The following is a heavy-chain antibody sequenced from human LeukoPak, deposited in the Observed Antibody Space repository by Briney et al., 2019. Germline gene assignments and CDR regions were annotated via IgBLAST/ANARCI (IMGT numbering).Heavy chain of an antibody. V-gene: IGHV3-7*01. Sequence: GGSLRLSCAASGFTFSLYWMTWVRQAPGKGLEWVANMKQDGSEKYYVDSVKGRFTISRDNAKNSLYLQMNSLRAEDTAVYYCARERIVGATTPYYYYMDVWGKGTTVTVSS. CDR1: GFTFSLYW. J-gene: IGHJ6*03. D-gene: IGHD1-26*01. CDR3: ARERIVGATTPYYYYMDV. CDR2: MKQDGSEK.